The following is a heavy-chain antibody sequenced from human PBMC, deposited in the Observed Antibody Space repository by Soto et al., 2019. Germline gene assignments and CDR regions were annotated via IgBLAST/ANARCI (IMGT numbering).Heavy chain of an antibody. CDR3: ARGKAVRGVIITYYYYYGMDV. J-gene: IGHJ6*02. Sequence: QVQLQQWGAGLLKPSETLSLTCAVYGGSFSGYYWSWIRQPPGKGLEWIGEINHSGSTNYNPSLKSRVAISVDTSKNEFFLKLSSVTAADTAVYYCARGKAVRGVIITYYYYYGMDVWGQGTTVTVSS. CDR1: GGSFSGYY. CDR2: INHSGST. D-gene: IGHD3-10*01. V-gene: IGHV4-34*01.